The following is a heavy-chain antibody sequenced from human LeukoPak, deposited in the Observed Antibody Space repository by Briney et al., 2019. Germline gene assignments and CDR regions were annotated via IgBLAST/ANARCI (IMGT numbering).Heavy chain of an antibody. CDR3: ARGGTQLTFPV. D-gene: IGHD4/OR15-4a*01. CDR1: GGSISSYY. CDR2: IYYSGSA. J-gene: IGHJ4*02. Sequence: SETLSLTCTVSGGSISSYYWSWIRQPPGKGLEWIGYIYYSGSANYDPSLKSRVTISVDTSKNQFSLKLASVSAADTAVYYCARGGTQLTFPVWGQGTLVTVSS. V-gene: IGHV4-59*01.